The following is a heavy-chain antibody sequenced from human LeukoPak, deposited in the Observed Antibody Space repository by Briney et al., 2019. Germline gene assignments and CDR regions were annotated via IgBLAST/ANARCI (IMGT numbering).Heavy chain of an antibody. CDR3: ARVQVSDDNWGFFDY. Sequence: ASVKVSCKASGYTFPANYMHWVRQAPGQGLEWMGWINPNSGGSNCTQKFQGRVTMTRETSISTAYMELSRLSSDDTAVYYCARVQVSDDNWGFFDYWGQGTLVTVSS. D-gene: IGHD1-1*01. CDR1: GYTFPANY. CDR2: INPNSGGS. J-gene: IGHJ4*02. V-gene: IGHV1-2*02.